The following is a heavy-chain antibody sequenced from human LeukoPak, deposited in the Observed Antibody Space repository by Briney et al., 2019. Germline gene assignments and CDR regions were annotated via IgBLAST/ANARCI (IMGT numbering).Heavy chain of an antibody. CDR2: IIPIFGTA. CDR3: AAENRGVGFDI. CDR1: GGTFSSYA. V-gene: IGHV1-69*13. J-gene: IGHJ3*02. D-gene: IGHD3-10*01. Sequence: SVKVSCKASGGTFSSYAISWMRQAPGQGLEWMGGIIPIFGTANYAQKFQGRVTITADESTSTAYMELYRLRSEDTAVYYCAAENRGVGFDIWGQGTMVTVSS.